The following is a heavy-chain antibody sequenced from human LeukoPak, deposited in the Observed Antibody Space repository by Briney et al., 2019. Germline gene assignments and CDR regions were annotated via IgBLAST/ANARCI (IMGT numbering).Heavy chain of an antibody. CDR3: ARDIVDIVADAYYYYGMDV. Sequence: GGSLRLSCAASGFTFSSYAMSWVRQAPGKGLEWVSVIYSGGSTYYADSVKGRFTISRDNSKNTLYLQMNSLRAEDTAVYYCARDIVDIVADAYYYYGMDVWGQGTTVTVSS. J-gene: IGHJ6*02. V-gene: IGHV3-66*01. D-gene: IGHD5-12*01. CDR2: IYSGGST. CDR1: GFTFSSYA.